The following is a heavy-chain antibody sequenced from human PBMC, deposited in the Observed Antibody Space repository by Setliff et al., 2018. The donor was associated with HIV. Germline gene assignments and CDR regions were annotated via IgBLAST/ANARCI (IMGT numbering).Heavy chain of an antibody. CDR1: GFTFSSYS. V-gene: IGHV3-48*01. Sequence: GGSLRLSCAASGFTFSSYSMNWVRQAPGKGLEWVSYISSSSNTIYYADSVKGRFTISRDNAKNSLYLQMNGLRAEDTAVYYCARGGGQYCSGGSCSSRFHYYYYYMDVWGKGTTVTVSS. D-gene: IGHD2-15*01. CDR2: ISSSSNTI. CDR3: ARGGGQYCSGGSCSSRFHYYYYYMDV. J-gene: IGHJ6*03.